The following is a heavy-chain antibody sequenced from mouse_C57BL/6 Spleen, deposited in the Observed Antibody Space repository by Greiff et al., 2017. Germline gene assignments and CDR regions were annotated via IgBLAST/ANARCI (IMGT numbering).Heavy chain of an antibody. CDR2: IRSKSNNYAT. V-gene: IGHV10-1*01. J-gene: IGHJ2*01. CDR3: VRHGSTGTNYFDY. D-gene: IGHD4-1*02. Sequence: EVQGVESGGGLVQPKGSLKLSCAASGFSFNTYAMNWVRQAPGKGLEWVARIRSKSNNYATYYADSVKDRFTISRDDSESMLYLQMNNLKTEDTAMYYCVRHGSTGTNYFDYWGQGTTLTVSS. CDR1: GFSFNTYA.